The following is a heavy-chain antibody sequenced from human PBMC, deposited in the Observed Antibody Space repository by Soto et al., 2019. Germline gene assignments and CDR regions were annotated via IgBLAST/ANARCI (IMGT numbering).Heavy chain of an antibody. J-gene: IGHJ6*02. Sequence: GFLRLCCAASGLTFSSYAMSLVRQAPGKGLEWVSAISGSGGSTYYADSVKGRFTISRDNSKNTLYLQMNSLRAEDTAVYYCERDIRGVARAYGMDVWGQGTKVTVYS. CDR1: GLTFSSYA. CDR3: ERDIRGVARAYGMDV. D-gene: IGHD3-3*01. V-gene: IGHV3-23*01. CDR2: ISGSGGST.